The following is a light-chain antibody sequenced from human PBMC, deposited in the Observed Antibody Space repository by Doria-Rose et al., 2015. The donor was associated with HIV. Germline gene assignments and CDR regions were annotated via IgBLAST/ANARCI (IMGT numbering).Light chain of an antibody. V-gene: IGKV3-20*01. J-gene: IGKJ5*01. CDR3: QQYGTSRGT. CDR1: QRVKSSY. Sequence: LTQSPGTLSLSPGERATLSCRASQRVKSSYLAWYQQKHGQAPRLLIYDASTRATGIPDRCSGSGSGTDFTLTISRLEPEDVAVYYCQQYGTSRGTFGQGTRLEIK. CDR2: DAS.